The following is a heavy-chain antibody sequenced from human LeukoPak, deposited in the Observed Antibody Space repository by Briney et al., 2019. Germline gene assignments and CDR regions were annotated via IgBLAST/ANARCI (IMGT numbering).Heavy chain of an antibody. D-gene: IGHD1-20*01. CDR1: GFTFTNAW. CDR3: STLTSRGLSDS. J-gene: IGHJ4*02. Sequence: GGSLRLSCAASGFTFTNAWMNWVRQAPGKGLEWVGRIKSKADGETVDYAAPVKGRFTFSRDDSKNMLYLQMNSLKSEDTAVYYCSTLTSRGLSDSWGQGTLVTVSS. CDR2: IKSKADGETV. V-gene: IGHV3-15*07.